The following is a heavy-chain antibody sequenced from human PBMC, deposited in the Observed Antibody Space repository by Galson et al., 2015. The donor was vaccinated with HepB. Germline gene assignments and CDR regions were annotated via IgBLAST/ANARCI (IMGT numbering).Heavy chain of an antibody. CDR3: TRREKKCSSTSCSGWYFDL. Sequence: SVKVSCKASGDTFTSYDINWVRQATGQGLEWMGWMNPNSGNTGYAQKFQGRVTMTRDTSISTAYMELSSLLSEDTAVYYCTRREKKCSSTSCSGWYFDLWGRGTLVTVSS. V-gene: IGHV1-8*01. CDR1: GDTFTSYD. J-gene: IGHJ2*01. CDR2: MNPNSGNT. D-gene: IGHD2-2*01.